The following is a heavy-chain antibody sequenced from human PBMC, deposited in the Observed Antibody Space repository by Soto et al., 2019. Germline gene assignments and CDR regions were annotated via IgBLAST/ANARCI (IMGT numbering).Heavy chain of an antibody. J-gene: IGHJ4*02. Sequence: PGGSLRLSCAASGFTFDDYAMHWVRQAPGKGLEWVSGISWNSGNIGYADSVKGRFTISRDNAKNSLYLQMNSLRAEDSAIYYCARQTITSDYWGQGTLVTVSS. CDR1: GFTFDDYA. CDR2: ISWNSGNI. CDR3: ARQTITSDY. V-gene: IGHV3-9*01. D-gene: IGHD3-9*01.